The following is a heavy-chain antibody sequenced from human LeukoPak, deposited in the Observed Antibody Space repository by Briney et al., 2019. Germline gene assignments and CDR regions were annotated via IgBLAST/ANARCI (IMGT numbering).Heavy chain of an antibody. D-gene: IGHD6-19*01. V-gene: IGHV3-11*05. Sequence: GRFTISRDNAKNSLYLQMYSLRAEDTAVYYCAREEPLAYSSGWYGDYWGQGTLVTVSS. CDR3: AREEPLAYSSGWYGDY. J-gene: IGHJ4*02.